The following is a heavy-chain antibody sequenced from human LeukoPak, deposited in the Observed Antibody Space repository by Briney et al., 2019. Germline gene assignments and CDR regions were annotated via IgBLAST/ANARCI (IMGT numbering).Heavy chain of an antibody. D-gene: IGHD6-19*01. CDR3: ATTTATSGSSLY. Sequence: VASVKVSCKASGGTFSSYAISWVRQAPGQGLEWMGGIIPIFGTANYAQKFQGRVTMTAERSTNTAYMELRGLTFNDTAVFYCATTTATSGSSLYWGQGTLVNVAS. CDR2: IIPIFGTA. V-gene: IGHV1-69*06. CDR1: GGTFSSYA. J-gene: IGHJ4*02.